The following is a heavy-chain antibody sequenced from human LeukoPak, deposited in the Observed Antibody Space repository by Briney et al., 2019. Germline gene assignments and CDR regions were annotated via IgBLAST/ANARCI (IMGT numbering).Heavy chain of an antibody. J-gene: IGHJ4*02. CDR2: ISGSGAGT. CDR1: GFTFSSYA. CDR3: AKDTWSSGWYAIDY. D-gene: IGHD6-19*01. Sequence: PGGSLRLSCAASGFTFSSYAMSWVRQAPGKGLEWVSAISGSGAGTYYADSVKGRFTISRDNSKNTLYLQMNSLRPEDTAVYYCAKDTWSSGWYAIDYWGQGTLVTVSS. V-gene: IGHV3-23*01.